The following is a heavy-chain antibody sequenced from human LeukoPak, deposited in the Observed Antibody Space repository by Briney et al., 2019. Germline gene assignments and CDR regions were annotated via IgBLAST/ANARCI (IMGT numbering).Heavy chain of an antibody. Sequence: PSETLPLTCIVSGGSISNYYWSWIRQPAGKGLQWIGRINIRGNTNYNPSLKSRVTMSVDTSKNQFSLKLHSLTAADTAVYYCAREFGDFDYWGQGTLVTVSS. CDR1: GGSISNYY. CDR3: AREFGDFDY. V-gene: IGHV4-4*07. CDR2: INIRGNT. D-gene: IGHD3-10*01. J-gene: IGHJ4*02.